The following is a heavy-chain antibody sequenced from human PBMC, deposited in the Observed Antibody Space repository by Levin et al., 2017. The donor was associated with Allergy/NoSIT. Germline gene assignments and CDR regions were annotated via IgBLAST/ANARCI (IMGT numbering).Heavy chain of an antibody. V-gene: IGHV3-23*01. CDR2: ISRTGDFT. J-gene: IGHJ4*02. CDR3: AKGGKQLAYSFDY. Sequence: SCVASGFTFSSSAMSWFRQAPGKGLEWVSAISRTGDFTLYSDSVKGRFTISRDDSRNTLYVQMSSLRDEDTAVYYCAKGGKQLAYSFDYWGQGGLVTVSS. D-gene: IGHD1-1*01. CDR1: GFTFSSSA.